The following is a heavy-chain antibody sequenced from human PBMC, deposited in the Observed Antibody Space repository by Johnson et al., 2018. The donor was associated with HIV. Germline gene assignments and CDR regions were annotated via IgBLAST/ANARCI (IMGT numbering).Heavy chain of an antibody. D-gene: IGHD4-23*01. CDR1: GFTISTFW. J-gene: IGHJ3*02. V-gene: IGHV3-7*04. Sequence: EQLVESGGGVVQPGGSLRLSCEASGFTISTFWMNWVRQAPGKGLKWVSSISGDGSGSDYVDSVKGRFTISRDNAKNTLYLQLSSRVAEDTAVYYCAMDYRYGGNGAFDIWGQGTMVTVSS. CDR2: ISGDGSGS. CDR3: AMDYRYGGNGAFDI.